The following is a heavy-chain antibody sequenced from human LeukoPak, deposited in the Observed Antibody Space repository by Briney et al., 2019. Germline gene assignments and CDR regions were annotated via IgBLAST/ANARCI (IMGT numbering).Heavy chain of an antibody. Sequence: PGGSLRLSCAASGFTFSSYWMSWVRQAPGKGLEWVANIKQDGSEKYYVDSVKGRFTISRDNAKNSLYLQMNSLRAEDTAVYYCAREVGATFIYYMDVWGKGTTVTVSS. CDR3: AREVGATFIYYMDV. CDR2: IKQDGSEK. D-gene: IGHD1-26*01. CDR1: GFTFSSYW. V-gene: IGHV3-7*01. J-gene: IGHJ6*03.